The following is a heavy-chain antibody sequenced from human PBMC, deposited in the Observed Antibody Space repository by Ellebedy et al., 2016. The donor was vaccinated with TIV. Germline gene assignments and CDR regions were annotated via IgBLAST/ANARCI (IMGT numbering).Heavy chain of an antibody. Sequence: SETLSLTCAVSGDSISNGFWWSWVRQPPGKGLEWIGEVYHRGTTNYNPSLKSRATISVDKSQNQFSLRLNSVTAADTAVYYCAREAVEVATVEDFYYYMDAWGKGTTVTVSS. J-gene: IGHJ6*03. CDR1: GDSISNGFW. CDR3: AREAVEVATVEDFYYYMDA. CDR2: VYHRGTT. D-gene: IGHD5-24*01. V-gene: IGHV4-4*02.